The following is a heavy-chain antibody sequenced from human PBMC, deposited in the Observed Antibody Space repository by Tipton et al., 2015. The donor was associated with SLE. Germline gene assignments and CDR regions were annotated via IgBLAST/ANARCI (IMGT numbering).Heavy chain of an antibody. D-gene: IGHD3-3*01. CDR1: GGSISSASYY. CDR2: VYSSGTT. J-gene: IGHJ4*02. Sequence: TLSLTCTVSGGSISSASYYWRWVRQPAGKGLECIGHVYSSGTTNYNPPLKSRVTISIDTSKNQFFLKLDSVTAADSAVYYCVREHHPRITVFGADCWGQGTLVTVPS. V-gene: IGHV4-61*09. CDR3: VREHHPRITVFGADC.